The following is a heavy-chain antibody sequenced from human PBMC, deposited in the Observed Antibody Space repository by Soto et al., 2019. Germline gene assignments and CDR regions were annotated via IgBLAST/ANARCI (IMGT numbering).Heavy chain of an antibody. CDR3: AKPDDGGNSNWFDP. V-gene: IGHV4-39*01. CDR2: IYYSGST. D-gene: IGHD2-21*02. CDR1: GGSISSSSYY. J-gene: IGHJ5*02. Sequence: SETLSLTCTVSGGSISSSSYYWGWIRQPPGKGLEWIGSIYYSGSTYYNPSLKSRVTISVDTSKNQFSLKLSSVTAADTAVYYCAKPDDGGNSNWFDPWGQGTLVTVSS.